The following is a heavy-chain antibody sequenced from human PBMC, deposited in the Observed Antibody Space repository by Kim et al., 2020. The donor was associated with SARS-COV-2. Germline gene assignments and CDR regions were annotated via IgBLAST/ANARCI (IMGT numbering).Heavy chain of an antibody. D-gene: IGHD3-22*01. J-gene: IGHJ4*02. CDR3: GKDIVNYYDSTGGVEY. V-gene: IGHV3-9*01. Sequence: SVRGRLSISRDNAKNSLYLQMNSLSPEDTALYYCGKDIVNYYDSTGGVEYWGQGTLVTVPS.